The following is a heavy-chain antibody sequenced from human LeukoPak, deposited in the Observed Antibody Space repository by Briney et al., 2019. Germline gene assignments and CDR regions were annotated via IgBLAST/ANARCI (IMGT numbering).Heavy chain of an antibody. J-gene: IGHJ4*02. CDR2: IWYDGSNK. Sequence: PGRSLRLSCAASGFTFSSYGMHWVRQAPGKGLEWVAVIWYDGSNKYYADSVKGRFTISRDNSKNTLYLQMNSLRAEDTAVYYCARAPTAADSFDYWGQGTLVTVSS. D-gene: IGHD2-2*01. CDR3: ARAPTAADSFDY. CDR1: GFTFSSYG. V-gene: IGHV3-33*01.